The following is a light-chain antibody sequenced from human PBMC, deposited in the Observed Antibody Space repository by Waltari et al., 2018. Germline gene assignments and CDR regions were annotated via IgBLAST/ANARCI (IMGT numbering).Light chain of an antibody. CDR3: QQYVESPAT. CDR2: HAS. V-gene: IGKV3-20*01. CDR1: QSGTSY. J-gene: IGKJ1*01. Sequence: EIVLTQSPGTVSLSPGDRATFSCWASQSGTSYLAWYQQKPGQAPRLLIYHASTRATGIPDRVSGSGSGTDFSLTISRLEPEDIGMYYCQQYVESPATFGQGTKVEIK.